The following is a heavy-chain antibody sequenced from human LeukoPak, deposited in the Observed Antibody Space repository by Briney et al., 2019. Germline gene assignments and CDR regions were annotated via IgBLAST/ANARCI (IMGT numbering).Heavy chain of an antibody. D-gene: IGHD2-21*01. Sequence: PGGSLRLSCEVSGLTLSNVWMLWVRQAPGQGLAWVSRINTAGSTVYADPVKGRFTISRDNAKNMVYLQMNSLRAEDTAVYYCASFRDTDNWGRGTMVTVSS. J-gene: IGHJ3*01. V-gene: IGHV3-74*01. CDR3: ASFRDTDN. CDR1: GLTLSNVW. CDR2: INTAGST.